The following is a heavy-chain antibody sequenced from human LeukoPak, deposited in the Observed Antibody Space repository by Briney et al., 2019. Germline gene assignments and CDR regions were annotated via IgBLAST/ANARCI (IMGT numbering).Heavy chain of an antibody. Sequence: GGSLRLSCAASGFSFSGYSMNWVRQAPGKGLEWISYISSSSSAINYADSVKGRFTISRDNAKNSLYLQMNSLRAEDTAVYYCAKDRRLRLGEFLGRKETNWFNPWGQGTLVTVSS. J-gene: IGHJ5*02. D-gene: IGHD3-16*01. CDR2: ISSSSSAI. CDR1: GFSFSGYS. CDR3: AKDRRLRLGEFLGRKETNWFNP. V-gene: IGHV3-48*01.